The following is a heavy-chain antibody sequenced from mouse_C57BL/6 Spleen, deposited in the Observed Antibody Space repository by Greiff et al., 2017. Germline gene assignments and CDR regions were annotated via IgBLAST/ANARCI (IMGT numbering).Heavy chain of an antibody. Sequence: ESGPGLVKPSQSLSLTCSVTRYSITSGYYWNWIRQFPGNKLEWMGYISYDGSNNYNPSLKNRISITRDTSKNQFFLKLNSVTTEDTATYYCARPVAHWYFDVWGTGTTVTVSS. V-gene: IGHV3-6*01. CDR3: ARPVAHWYFDV. D-gene: IGHD1-1*01. J-gene: IGHJ1*03. CDR1: RYSITSGYY. CDR2: ISYDGSN.